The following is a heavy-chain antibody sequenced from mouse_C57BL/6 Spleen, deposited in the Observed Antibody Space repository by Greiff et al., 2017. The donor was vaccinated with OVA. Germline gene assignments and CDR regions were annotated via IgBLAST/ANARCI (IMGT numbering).Heavy chain of an antibody. Sequence: VKVVESGPGLVAPSQSLSITCTVSGFSLTSYGVDWVRQPPGKGLEWLGVIWGGGSTNYNSALMSRLSISKDNSKSQVFLKMNSLQTDDTAMYYCAKRDSSGYVGAMDYWGQGTSVTVSS. D-gene: IGHD3-2*02. CDR2: IWGGGST. CDR3: AKRDSSGYVGAMDY. J-gene: IGHJ4*01. V-gene: IGHV2-9*01. CDR1: GFSLTSYG.